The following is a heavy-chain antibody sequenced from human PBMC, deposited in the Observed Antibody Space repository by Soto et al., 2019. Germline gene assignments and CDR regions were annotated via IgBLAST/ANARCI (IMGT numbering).Heavy chain of an antibody. Sequence: EVQLAESGGGLIQPGGSLRLSCAASGFTVSSNYMSWVRQAPGKGLEWVSVIYSGGSTYYADSVKGRFTISRDNSKNTLYLQMNSLRAEDTAVYYCARGKAYSSSLGGMDVWGQGTTVTVSS. CDR3: ARGKAYSSSLGGMDV. CDR2: IYSGGST. V-gene: IGHV3-53*01. D-gene: IGHD6-6*01. CDR1: GFTVSSNY. J-gene: IGHJ6*02.